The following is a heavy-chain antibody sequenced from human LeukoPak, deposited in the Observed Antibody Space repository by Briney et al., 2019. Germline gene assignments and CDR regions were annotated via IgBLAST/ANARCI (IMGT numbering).Heavy chain of an antibody. CDR1: GFTFSSYW. J-gene: IGHJ4*02. Sequence: PGGSLRLSCAASGFTFSSYWMSWVRQAPGKGLEWVAVISYDGSNKYYADSVKGRLTISRDNSKNTLYLQMNSLRAEDTAVYYCAKPVGATIVRGGYFDYWGQGTLVTVSS. V-gene: IGHV3-30*18. CDR2: ISYDGSNK. CDR3: AKPVGATIVRGGYFDY. D-gene: IGHD1-26*01.